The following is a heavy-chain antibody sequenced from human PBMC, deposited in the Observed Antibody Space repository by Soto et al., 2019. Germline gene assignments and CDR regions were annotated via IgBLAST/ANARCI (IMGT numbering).Heavy chain of an antibody. CDR3: AREAGYSSSWLPRGVGMDV. J-gene: IGHJ6*02. D-gene: IGHD6-13*01. V-gene: IGHV1-3*01. CDR2: INAGNGNT. Sequence: ASVKVSCKASGYTFTSYAMHWVRQAPGQRLEWMGWINAGNGNTKYSQKFQGRVTITRDTSASTAYMELSSLRSEDTAVYYCAREAGYSSSWLPRGVGMDVWGQGTTVTFSS. CDR1: GYTFTSYA.